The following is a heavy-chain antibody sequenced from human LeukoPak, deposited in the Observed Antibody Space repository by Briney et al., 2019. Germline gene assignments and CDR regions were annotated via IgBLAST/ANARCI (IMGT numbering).Heavy chain of an antibody. D-gene: IGHD3-3*01. V-gene: IGHV3-7*01. CDR2: INQDGSVK. CDR3: TRDFVF. J-gene: IGHJ4*02. Sequence: GGSLRLSCAASGFAFSTYWMDWVRQAPGKGLEWVGNINQDGSVKHYVDSVRGRFTISRDNARNSVYLQMSALRVEDTAVYYCTRDFVFWGQGTLVTVSS. CDR1: GFAFSTYW.